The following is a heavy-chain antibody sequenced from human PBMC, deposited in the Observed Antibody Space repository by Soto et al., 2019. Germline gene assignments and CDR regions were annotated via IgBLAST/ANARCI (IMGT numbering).Heavy chain of an antibody. J-gene: IGHJ6*02. D-gene: IGHD4-17*01. Sequence: QVQLVQSGAEVKKPGASVKVSCKASGYTFTSYGISWVRQAPGQGLEWMGWISAYNGNTNYAQKLQGRVTMTTDTSTSTADMELRSLRSDDTAVYYCARDFSPLTYGDYTYYYYGMDVWGQGTTVTVSS. CDR3: ARDFSPLTYGDYTYYYYGMDV. CDR1: GYTFTSYG. CDR2: ISAYNGNT. V-gene: IGHV1-18*01.